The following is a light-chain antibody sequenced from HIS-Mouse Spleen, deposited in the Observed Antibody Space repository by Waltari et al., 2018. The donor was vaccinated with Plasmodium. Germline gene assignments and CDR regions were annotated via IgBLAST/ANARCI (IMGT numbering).Light chain of an antibody. CDR2: GAS. J-gene: IGKJ3*01. CDR1: QSVSSN. V-gene: IGKV3-15*01. CDR3: QQYNNWSFT. Sequence: EIVMTQSPATLSVSPGERATLSCRPRQSVSSNLAWYQQNPGQAPRLLIYGASTRATGIPARFSGSGSGTEFTLTISSLQSEDFAVYYCQQYNNWSFTFGPGTKVDIK.